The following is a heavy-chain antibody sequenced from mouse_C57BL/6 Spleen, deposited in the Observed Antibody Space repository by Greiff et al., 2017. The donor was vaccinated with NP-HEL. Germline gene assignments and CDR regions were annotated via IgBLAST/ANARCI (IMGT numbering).Heavy chain of an antibody. J-gene: IGHJ2*01. CDR3: ARKGYYGSSYFDY. Sequence: QVQLQQPGAELVKPGASVTLSCKASGYTFTSYWMQWVKQRPGQGLEWIGEIDPSDSYTNYNQKFKGKATLTVDTSSSTAYMQLSSLTSEDSAVYYCARKGYYGSSYFDYWGQGTTLTVSS. D-gene: IGHD1-1*01. CDR2: IDPSDSYT. V-gene: IGHV1-50*01. CDR1: GYTFTSYW.